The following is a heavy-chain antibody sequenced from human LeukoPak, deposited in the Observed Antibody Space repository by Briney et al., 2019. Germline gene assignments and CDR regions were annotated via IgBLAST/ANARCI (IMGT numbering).Heavy chain of an antibody. CDR3: ARDPRYGGNSEGFDY. Sequence: GGSLRLSCTPSGFTFSSYGFHWVRQAPGKGLESVAVIWYDGSQKYYADSVKGRFTISRDNAKNSLYLQMNSLRAEDTAVYYCARDPRYGGNSEGFDYWGQGTLVTVSS. V-gene: IGHV3-33*01. CDR2: IWYDGSQK. CDR1: GFTFSSYG. J-gene: IGHJ4*02. D-gene: IGHD4-23*01.